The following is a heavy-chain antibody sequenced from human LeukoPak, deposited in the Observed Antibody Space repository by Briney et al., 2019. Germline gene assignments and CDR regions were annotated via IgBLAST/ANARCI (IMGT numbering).Heavy chain of an antibody. J-gene: IGHJ5*02. D-gene: IGHD3-10*01. CDR3: AKAQSSGSYFNWFDP. CDR2: ISSSGGST. V-gene: IGHV3-11*01. CDR1: GFTFSDYY. Sequence: PGGSLRLSCAASGFTFSDYYMSWIRQAPGKGLEWVSYISSSGGSTYYADSVKGRFTISRDNSKNTLYLQMNSLRAEDTAVYYCAKAQSSGSYFNWFDPWGQGTLVTVSS.